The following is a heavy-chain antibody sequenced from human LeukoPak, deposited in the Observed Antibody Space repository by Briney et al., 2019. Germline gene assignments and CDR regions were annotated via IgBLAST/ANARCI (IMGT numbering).Heavy chain of an antibody. V-gene: IGHV3-33*01. D-gene: IGHD1-1*01. J-gene: IGHJ6*02. Sequence: GSLILSCAASGFPFSTYGMHGARPAPGKGLAGVAVIWYDGSNKYYADSVKGRFTISRDNSKNTLYLQMNSLRAEDTAVYYCARDSLTLDNDPYGMDVWGQGTTVTVSS. CDR2: IWYDGSNK. CDR1: GFPFSTYG. CDR3: ARDSLTLDNDPYGMDV.